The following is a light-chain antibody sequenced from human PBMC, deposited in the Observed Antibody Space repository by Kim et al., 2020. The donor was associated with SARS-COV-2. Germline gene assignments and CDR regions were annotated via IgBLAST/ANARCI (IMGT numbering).Light chain of an antibody. CDR1: QSVSSSY. V-gene: IGKV3-20*01. CDR2: GAS. CDR3: QQYGTSPFT. Sequence: LPGERATLSCRASQSVSSSYLAWYQQKSGQAPRLLIYGASRRITGIPDRFSGSGSGTDFTLTISRLEPEDFAVYYCQQYGTSPFTFGGGTKVDIK. J-gene: IGKJ4*01.